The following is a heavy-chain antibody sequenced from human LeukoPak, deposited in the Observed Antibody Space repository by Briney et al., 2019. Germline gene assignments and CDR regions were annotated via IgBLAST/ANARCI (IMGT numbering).Heavy chain of an antibody. V-gene: IGHV3-7*01. CDR2: IKQDGSEK. Sequence: TGGSLRLSCAASGFTFSSYWMSWVRQAPGKGLEWVANIKQDGSEKYYVDSVKGRFTISRDNLKNMLYLQMNSLGAEDTAVYYCAKGALGATFNYFDYWGQGTLVTVSS. D-gene: IGHD1-26*01. CDR1: GFTFSSYW. CDR3: AKGALGATFNYFDY. J-gene: IGHJ4*02.